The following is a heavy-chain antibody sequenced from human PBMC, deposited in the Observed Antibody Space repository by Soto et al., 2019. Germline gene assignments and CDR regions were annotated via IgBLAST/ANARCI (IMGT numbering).Heavy chain of an antibody. CDR3: AKAGRDFLRGSSFDY. Sequence: EVQLVESGGGLVQPGRSLRLSCAASGFTFDDYAMHWVRQAPGKGLEWVSGISWNSGSIGYADSVKGRFTISRDNAKNSRYLQMNSLRAEDTALYYCAKAGRDFLRGSSFDYWGQGTLVTVSS. CDR2: ISWNSGSI. V-gene: IGHV3-9*01. CDR1: GFTFDDYA. D-gene: IGHD3-3*01. J-gene: IGHJ4*02.